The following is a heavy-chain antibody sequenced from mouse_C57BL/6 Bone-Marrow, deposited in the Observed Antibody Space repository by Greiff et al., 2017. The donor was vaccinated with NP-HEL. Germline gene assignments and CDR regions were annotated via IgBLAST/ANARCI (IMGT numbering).Heavy chain of an antibody. CDR1: GYTFTSYW. Sequence: QVQLQQPGAELVKPGASVKVSCKASGYTFTSYWMHWVKQRPGQGLEWIGRIHPSDSDTNYNQKFKGKATLTVDKSSSTAYMQLSSLTSEDSAVYYCAIYYGNYVVFAYWGQGTLVTVSA. CDR3: AIYYGNYVVFAY. J-gene: IGHJ3*01. D-gene: IGHD2-1*01. V-gene: IGHV1-74*01. CDR2: IHPSDSDT.